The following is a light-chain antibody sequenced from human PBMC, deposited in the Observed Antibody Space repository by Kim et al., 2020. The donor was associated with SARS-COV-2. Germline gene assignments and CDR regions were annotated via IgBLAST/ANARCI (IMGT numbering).Light chain of an antibody. J-gene: IGKJ1*01. CDR3: QKYNSAPWT. CDR2: GAS. V-gene: IGKV1-27*01. CDR1: QDSANS. Sequence: ASVEDRVPITGRASQDSANSLAWYQQKAGTVPKVLIYGASTLQSGVPSRFSGSGSGTQFTLTIGSLQTEDVATYYCQKYNSAPWTFGPGTKVDIK.